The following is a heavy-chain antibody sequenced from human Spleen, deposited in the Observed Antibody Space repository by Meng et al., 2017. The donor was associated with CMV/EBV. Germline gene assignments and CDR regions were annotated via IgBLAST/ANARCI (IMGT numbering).Heavy chain of an antibody. CDR1: GFSFSTYN. V-gene: IGHV3-33*01. D-gene: IGHD6-13*01. Sequence: GESLKISCAASGFSFSTYNMNWVRQAPGKGLEWVAVIWFDGSNEYYADSVKGRFTISRDNAKNTLYLQMNTLRVEDTAVYYCVRDGHSWNFDYWGQGSLVTVSS. CDR2: IWFDGSNE. CDR3: VRDGHSWNFDY. J-gene: IGHJ4*02.